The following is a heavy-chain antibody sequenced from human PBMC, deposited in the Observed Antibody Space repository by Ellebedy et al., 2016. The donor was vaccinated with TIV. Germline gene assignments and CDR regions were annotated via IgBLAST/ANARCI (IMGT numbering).Heavy chain of an antibody. D-gene: IGHD4/OR15-4a*01. Sequence: GESLKISCAASGFTFSSYAMSWVRQAPGKGLEWVSAISGSGGSTHYEDSVKGRLSISRDNSKNTLYLQVHRLRAEDTAVYYCAKRAPRTTGAFDYWGQGTLVTVSS. CDR3: AKRAPRTTGAFDY. CDR1: GFTFSSYA. J-gene: IGHJ4*02. CDR2: ISGSGGST. V-gene: IGHV3-23*01.